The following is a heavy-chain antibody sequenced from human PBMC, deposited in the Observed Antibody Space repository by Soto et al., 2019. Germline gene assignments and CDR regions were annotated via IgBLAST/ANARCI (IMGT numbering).Heavy chain of an antibody. CDR2: IIPIFGTA. CDR3: ARVVGIEGWELLYFDY. V-gene: IGHV1-69*12. J-gene: IGHJ4*02. D-gene: IGHD2-15*01. Sequence: QVQLVQSGAEVKKPGSSVKVSCKASGGTFSSYAISWVRQAPGQGLEWMGGIIPIFGTANYAQKFQGRVTITGDESTSRAYEELSSVRSEDTAVYYCARVVGIEGWELLYFDYWGQGTLVTVSS. CDR1: GGTFSSYA.